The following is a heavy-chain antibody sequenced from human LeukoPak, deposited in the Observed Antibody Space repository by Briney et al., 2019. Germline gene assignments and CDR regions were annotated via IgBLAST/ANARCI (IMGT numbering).Heavy chain of an antibody. J-gene: IGHJ6*03. CDR2: INHSGST. CDR3: ARSLWFGETNYYYYMDV. V-gene: IGHV4-34*01. CDR1: GGSFSGSY. D-gene: IGHD3-10*01. Sequence: SKTLSLTCAVYGGSFSGSYWSWIRQPPGKGLEWIGEINHSGSTNYNPSLKSRVTISVDTSKNQFSLKLSSVTAADTAVYYCARSLWFGETNYYYYMDVWGKGTTVTISS.